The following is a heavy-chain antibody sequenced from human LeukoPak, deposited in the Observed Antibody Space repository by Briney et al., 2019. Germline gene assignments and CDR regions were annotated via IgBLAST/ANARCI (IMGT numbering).Heavy chain of an antibody. CDR2: IYYSGST. J-gene: IGHJ5*02. CDR3: ARAYGSGSDWFDP. D-gene: IGHD3-10*01. Sequence: SETLSLTCTVSGVSISSYYWTWIRQPPGKGLEWIGSIYYSGSTYYNPSLKSRVTISVDTSKNQFSLKLSSVTAADTAVYYCARAYGSGSDWFDPWGQGTLVTVSS. V-gene: IGHV4-39*07. CDR1: GVSISSYY.